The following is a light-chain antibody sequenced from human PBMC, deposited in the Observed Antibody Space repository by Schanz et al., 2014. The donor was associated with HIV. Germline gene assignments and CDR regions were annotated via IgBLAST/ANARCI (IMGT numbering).Light chain of an antibody. Sequence: DIQLSQSPSSVSASVGDRVTITCRASQGINNRLAWYQQKPRKPPKLLIYSASTLQSGVPSRFNGSGSGTDVTHTISSLQPEDFATYYCQQSYTTPPGTFGQGTKLEIK. V-gene: IGKV1-12*01. J-gene: IGKJ2*01. CDR3: QQSYTTPPGT. CDR2: SAS. CDR1: QGINNR.